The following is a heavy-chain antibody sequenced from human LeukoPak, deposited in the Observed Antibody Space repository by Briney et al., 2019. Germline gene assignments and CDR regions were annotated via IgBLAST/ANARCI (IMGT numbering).Heavy chain of an antibody. CDR1: GYSFTSYW. J-gene: IGHJ6*02. Sequence: GGSLKISCKGSGYSFTSYWIGWVRQMPGKGLEWMGIIYPGDSDTRYSPSFQGQVTISADKSISTAYLQWSSLKASDTAMYYCARAMYYDFWSGYRQDYYYGMDVWGQGTTVTVSS. CDR3: ARAMYYDFWSGYRQDYYYGMDV. D-gene: IGHD3-3*01. CDR2: IYPGDSDT. V-gene: IGHV5-51*01.